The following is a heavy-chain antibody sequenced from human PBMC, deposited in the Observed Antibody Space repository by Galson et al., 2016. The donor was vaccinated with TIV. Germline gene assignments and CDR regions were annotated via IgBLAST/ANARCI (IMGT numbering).Heavy chain of an antibody. CDR3: TTVRLRGSGGMDV. CDR2: VDPEDGQT. CDR1: GYNFTDYF. J-gene: IGHJ6*02. Sequence: VKVSCKVSGYNFTDYFLHWMQQAPGKSFEWMGHVDPEDGQTKYAPKFQGRITITADTSTDTAYMGLTSLRSEDTAIYFCTTVRLRGSGGMDVWGQGTTVIVSS. D-gene: IGHD2-8*01. V-gene: IGHV1-69-2*01.